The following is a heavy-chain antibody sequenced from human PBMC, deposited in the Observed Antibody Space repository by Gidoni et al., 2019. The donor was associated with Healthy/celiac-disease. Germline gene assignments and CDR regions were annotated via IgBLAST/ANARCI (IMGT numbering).Heavy chain of an antibody. CDR2: ISAYNGNT. CDR1: GYTFTSYG. Sequence: QVQLVQSGAEVKTPGASVKVSCTASGYTFTSYGISWVRQAPGQGLEWMGWISAYNGNTNYAQKLQGRVTMTTDTSTSTAYMELRSLRSDDTAVYYCATVMTTVAPWYFDLWGRGTLVTVSS. D-gene: IGHD4-17*01. V-gene: IGHV1-18*01. CDR3: ATVMTTVAPWYFDL. J-gene: IGHJ2*01.